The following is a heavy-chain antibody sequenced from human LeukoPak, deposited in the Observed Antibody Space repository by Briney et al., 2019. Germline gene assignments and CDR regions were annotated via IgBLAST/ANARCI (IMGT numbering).Heavy chain of an antibody. Sequence: GGSLRLSCAASGFTFSIYEMISVRQAPGKGLEWVSYITSSSSTIYYADSVKGRFTISRDNAKNSLFLQMNSLRADDTAVYYCARYFDYWGQGTLVTVSS. CDR2: ITSSSSTI. V-gene: IGHV3-48*03. CDR1: GFTFSIYE. J-gene: IGHJ4*02. CDR3: ARYFDY.